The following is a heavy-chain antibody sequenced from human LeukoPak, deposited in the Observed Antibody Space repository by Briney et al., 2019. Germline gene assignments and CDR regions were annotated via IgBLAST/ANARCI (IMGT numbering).Heavy chain of an antibody. CDR3: ARDRYSEHSQRYYFDY. Sequence: ASVKGSCKASGYTFTNYAMTWVRQAPGQGPEWMGWISVNTGKTNYAQKFQGRVSMTTDTSTSTAYMELRSLRSDDTAVYYCARDRYSEHSQRYYFDYWGQGTLVTVSS. V-gene: IGHV1-18*04. CDR1: GYTFTNYA. CDR2: ISVNTGKT. D-gene: IGHD6-13*01. J-gene: IGHJ4*02.